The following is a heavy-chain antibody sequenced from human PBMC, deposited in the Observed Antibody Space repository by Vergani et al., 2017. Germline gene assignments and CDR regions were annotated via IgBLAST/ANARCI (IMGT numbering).Heavy chain of an antibody. Sequence: VQLVESGGGLIQPGGSLRLSCAASGFTVSSNYMSWVRQAPGKGLEWIGEINHSGSTNYNPSLKSRVTISVDTSKNQFSLKLSSVTAADTAVYYCARGQQWLVRYFDYWGQGTLVTVSS. D-gene: IGHD6-19*01. V-gene: IGHV4-34*01. CDR1: GFTVSSNY. CDR2: INHSGST. J-gene: IGHJ4*02. CDR3: ARGQQWLVRYFDY.